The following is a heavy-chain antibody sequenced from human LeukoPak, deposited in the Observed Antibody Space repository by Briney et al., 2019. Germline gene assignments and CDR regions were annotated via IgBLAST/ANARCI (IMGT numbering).Heavy chain of an antibody. CDR2: ISYDGSNK. D-gene: IGHD2-15*01. V-gene: IGHV3-30*04. CDR3: ARVLGEVAEIYYYYYMDV. Sequence: GGSLRLSCAASGFTFSSYAMHWVRQAPGKGLEWVAVISYDGSNKYYADSVKGRFTISRDNAKNTLYLQMNSLRAEDTAVYYCARVLGEVAEIYYYYYMDVWSKGTTVTVSS. J-gene: IGHJ6*03. CDR1: GFTFSSYA.